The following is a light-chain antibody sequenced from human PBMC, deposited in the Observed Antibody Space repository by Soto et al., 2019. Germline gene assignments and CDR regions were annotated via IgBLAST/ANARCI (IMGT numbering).Light chain of an antibody. CDR1: TRDIAGYNY. CDR2: QVT. V-gene: IGLV2-14*01. Sequence: QSALTQPASVSGSLGQSITISCTGTTRDIAGYNYISWYQQLPGKAPKLMIYQVTIRPSGISNRFSGSKSGNTASLTISGLQAEDEADYYCNSFSSSTSLYVLGTGTKV. J-gene: IGLJ1*01. CDR3: NSFSSSTSLYV.